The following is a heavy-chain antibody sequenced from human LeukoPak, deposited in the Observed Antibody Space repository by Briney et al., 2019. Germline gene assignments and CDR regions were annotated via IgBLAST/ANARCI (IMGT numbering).Heavy chain of an antibody. Sequence: GGSLRLSCAASGFTFDDYAMTWVRQAPGRGLEWVSSVDGGGGGTYYADSVKGRFTISRDNSKDTLNLQMNGLRAEDTAVYFCAKQSAGSAAWYSLHYDFWGQGTLVTVSS. CDR3: AKQSAGSAAWYSLHYDF. D-gene: IGHD6-13*01. V-gene: IGHV3-23*01. CDR1: GFTFDDYA. CDR2: VDGGGGGT. J-gene: IGHJ4*02.